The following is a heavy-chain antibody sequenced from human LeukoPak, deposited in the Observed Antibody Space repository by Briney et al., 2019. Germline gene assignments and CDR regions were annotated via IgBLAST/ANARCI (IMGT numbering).Heavy chain of an antibody. CDR1: GFTFSTYW. D-gene: IGHD3-10*01. Sequence: PGGSLRLSCAASGFTFSTYWMHWVRQAPGEGLVWVSFINSDGSGTGYADSVKGRFTVSRDNAKNTLYLQMNSLRAEDTAVYYCSYGSGREGYMDVWAKEPRSPSP. CDR2: INSDGSGT. CDR3: SYGSGREGYMDV. V-gene: IGHV3-74*01. J-gene: IGHJ6*03.